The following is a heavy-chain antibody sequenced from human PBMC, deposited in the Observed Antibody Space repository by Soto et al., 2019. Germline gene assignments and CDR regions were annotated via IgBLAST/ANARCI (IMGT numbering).Heavy chain of an antibody. V-gene: IGHV5-51*01. CDR1: GYSFTNYW. CDR2: IYPGDSDS. Sequence: GESLKISCKGSGYSFTNYWIGWVRQMPGKGLEWMGIIYPGDSDSRYSPSFQGQVTISADKSISTAYLQGSSLKASDTAMYYCARHHPTQHLGPFDYWGQGTLVTVSS. J-gene: IGHJ4*02. CDR3: ARHHPTQHLGPFDY. D-gene: IGHD6-13*01.